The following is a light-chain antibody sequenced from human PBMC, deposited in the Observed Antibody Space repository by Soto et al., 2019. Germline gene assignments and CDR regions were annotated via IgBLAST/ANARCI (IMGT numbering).Light chain of an antibody. Sequence: QSVLTQPPSVSGAPGQRVTISCTGSSSNIGAGYDVHWYQQLPGTAHKLLIYRNDNRPSGVPDRFSGSKSGTSASLAITGLQAEDEADYYCQSFDSSVRDYVFGTGTKVTVL. CDR2: RND. J-gene: IGLJ1*01. V-gene: IGLV1-40*01. CDR3: QSFDSSVRDYV. CDR1: SSNIGAGYD.